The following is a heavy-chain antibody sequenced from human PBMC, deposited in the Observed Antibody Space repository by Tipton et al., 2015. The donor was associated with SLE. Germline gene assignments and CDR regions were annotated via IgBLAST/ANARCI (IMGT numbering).Heavy chain of an antibody. CDR2: IYYSGGT. CDR1: GGSISSGGYY. Sequence: TLSLTCTVSGGSISSGGYYWSWIRQHPGKGLEWIGYIYYSGGTYYNPSLKSRVTISVDTSKNQFSLKLSSVTAADTAVYYCARDVGYDSSGYYHRYFDYWGQGTLVTVSS. V-gene: IGHV4-31*03. CDR3: ARDVGYDSSGYYHRYFDY. J-gene: IGHJ4*02. D-gene: IGHD3-22*01.